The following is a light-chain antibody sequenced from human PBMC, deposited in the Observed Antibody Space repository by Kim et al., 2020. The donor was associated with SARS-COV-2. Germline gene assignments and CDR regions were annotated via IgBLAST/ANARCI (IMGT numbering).Light chain of an antibody. CDR3: QQFDNSMYT. Sequence: SSTYLAWYQQKPGQAPRLLIFGASSRATGIPDRFSGSGSGTDFTLTISRLEPEDFAVYYCQQFDNSMYTFGQGTKLEIK. CDR2: GAS. V-gene: IGKV3-20*01. J-gene: IGKJ2*01. CDR1: SSTY.